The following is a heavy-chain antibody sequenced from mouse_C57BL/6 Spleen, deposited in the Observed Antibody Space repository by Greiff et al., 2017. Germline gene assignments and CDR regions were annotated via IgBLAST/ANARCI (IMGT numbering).Heavy chain of an antibody. CDR2: INPGSGGT. CDR3: ARSRTPYYFDY. Sequence: VQLQQSGAELVRPGTSVKVSCKASGYAFTNYLIEWVKQRPGQGLEWIGVINPGSGGTNYNEKFKGKATLTADKSSSTAYMQLSSLTSADSAVYFCARSRTPYYFDYWGQGTTLTVSS. CDR1: GYAFTNYL. J-gene: IGHJ2*01. V-gene: IGHV1-54*01. D-gene: IGHD5-1*01.